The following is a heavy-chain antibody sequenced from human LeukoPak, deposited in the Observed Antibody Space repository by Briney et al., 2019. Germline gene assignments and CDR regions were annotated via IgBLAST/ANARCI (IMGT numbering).Heavy chain of an antibody. CDR3: ARDFLSSWAYYYYYYMDV. Sequence: PGGSLRLSCAASGFTFSSYSMNWVRQAPGKGLEWVSSISSSSSYIYYADSVKGRFTISRDNAKNSLYLQMNSLRAEDTAVYYCARDFLSSWAYYYYYYMDVWGKGTTVTVSS. J-gene: IGHJ6*03. CDR2: ISSSSSYI. D-gene: IGHD6-13*01. V-gene: IGHV3-21*01. CDR1: GFTFSSYS.